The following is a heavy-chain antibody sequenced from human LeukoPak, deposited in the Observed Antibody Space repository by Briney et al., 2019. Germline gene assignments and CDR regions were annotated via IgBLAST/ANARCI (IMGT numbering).Heavy chain of an antibody. D-gene: IGHD6-13*01. CDR3: ARNRYSSSWFLISDY. CDR1: DDSITMYY. CDR2: IYHSGST. J-gene: IGHJ4*02. V-gene: IGHV4-38-2*02. Sequence: SETLSLTCSVSDDSITMYYWGWIRQPPGKGLEWIGSIYHSGSTYYNPSLKSRVTISVDTSKNQFSLKLSSVTAADTAVYYCARNRYSSSWFLISDYWGQGTLVTVSS.